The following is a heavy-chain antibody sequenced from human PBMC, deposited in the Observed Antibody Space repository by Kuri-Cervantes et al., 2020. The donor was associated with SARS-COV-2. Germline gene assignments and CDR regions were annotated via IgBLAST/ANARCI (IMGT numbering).Heavy chain of an antibody. CDR1: GFTFSSDW. J-gene: IGHJ4*02. CDR2: ISGSGGST. V-gene: IGHV3-23*01. D-gene: IGHD2-15*01. Sequence: ETLSLTCAASGFTFSSDWMSWVRQAPGKGLEWVSAISGSGGSTYYADSVKGRFTISRDNSKNTLYLQMNSLRAEDTAVYYCAKDQDGIVVVVAAIDYWGQGTLVTVSS. CDR3: AKDQDGIVVVVAAIDY.